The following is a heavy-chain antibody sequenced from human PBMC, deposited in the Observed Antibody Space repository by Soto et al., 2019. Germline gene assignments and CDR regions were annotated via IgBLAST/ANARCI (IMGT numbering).Heavy chain of an antibody. D-gene: IGHD6-13*01. CDR3: SRIQRIAARATHY. Sequence: PGESLKISCKGSGYSFSSYWIGWVRQLPGKGLEWMGIIYPGDSDTRYSPSFQGQVTISADKSISTAYLQWSSLKASDTAMYYCSRIQRIAARATHYSGPGTLVTV. J-gene: IGHJ4*03. V-gene: IGHV5-51*01. CDR1: GYSFSSYW. CDR2: IYPGDSDT.